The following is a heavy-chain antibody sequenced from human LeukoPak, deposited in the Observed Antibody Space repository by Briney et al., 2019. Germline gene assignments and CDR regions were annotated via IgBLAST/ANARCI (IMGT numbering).Heavy chain of an antibody. J-gene: IGHJ4*02. CDR1: GGSIRSSSYY. CDR3: AKLYGGSSSWYFDS. D-gene: IGHD6-13*01. V-gene: IGHV4-39*01. Sequence: SETLSLTCTVSGGSIRSSSYYWGWIRQPPGKGLEWIGSIYYSWSTYYTPSLRSRVTIFVDTSKNQFSLKLSSVTAADTAVYYCAKLYGGSSSWYFDSWGQGTLVTVSS. CDR2: IYYSWST.